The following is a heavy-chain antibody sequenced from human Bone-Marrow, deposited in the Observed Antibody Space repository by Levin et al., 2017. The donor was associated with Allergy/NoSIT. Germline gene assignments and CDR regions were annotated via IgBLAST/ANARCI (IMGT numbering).Heavy chain of an antibody. J-gene: IGHJ6*03. Sequence: SCAASGFTFSSYAMNWVRQAPGKGLEWVSGISGSGGSTYYADSVKGRFTISRDNSKNTLYLQMNSLRAEDTAVYYCAKVLSSTAGYYMDVWGKGTTVTVSS. V-gene: IGHV3-23*01. D-gene: IGHD3-16*02. CDR3: AKVLSSTAGYYMDV. CDR2: ISGSGGST. CDR1: GFTFSSYA.